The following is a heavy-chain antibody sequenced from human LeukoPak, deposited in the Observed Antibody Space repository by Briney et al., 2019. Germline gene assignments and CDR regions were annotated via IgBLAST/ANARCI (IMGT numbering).Heavy chain of an antibody. CDR2: INPNSGGT. V-gene: IGHV1-2*02. J-gene: IGHJ4*02. CDR1: GYTFTGYY. CDR3: ARDGLPYSSSWHDY. D-gene: IGHD6-13*01. Sequence: GASLKVSCTTSGYTFTGYYMHWVRQAPGQGLEWIGWINPNSGGTNYAQKFQGRVTMTRDTSISTAYMELSRLRSDDTAVYYCARDGLPYSSSWHDYWGQGTLVTVSS.